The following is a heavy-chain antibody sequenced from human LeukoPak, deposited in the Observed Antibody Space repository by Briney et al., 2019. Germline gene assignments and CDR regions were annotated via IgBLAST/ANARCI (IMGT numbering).Heavy chain of an antibody. D-gene: IGHD3-3*01. CDR2: IYYSGST. CDR3: ARHQRVLRFLEWLPREENYYGMDV. Sequence: PSETLSLTCAVYGGSFSGYYWSWIRQPPGKGLEWIGYIYYSGSTNYNPSLKSRVTISVDTSKNQFSLKLSSVTAADTAVYYCARHQRVLRFLEWLPREENYYGMDVWGQGTTVTVSS. V-gene: IGHV4-59*08. J-gene: IGHJ6*02. CDR1: GGSFSGYY.